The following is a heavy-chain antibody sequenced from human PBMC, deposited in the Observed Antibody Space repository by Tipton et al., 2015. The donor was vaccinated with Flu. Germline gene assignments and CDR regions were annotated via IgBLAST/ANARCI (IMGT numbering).Heavy chain of an antibody. J-gene: IGHJ4*02. D-gene: IGHD6-19*01. CDR2: IWYDGSNK. V-gene: IGHV3-33*01. CDR3: ASGTGYSSGWSPFDY. CDR1: GFTFSSYG. Sequence: SLRLSCAASGFTFSSYGMHWVRQAPGKGLEWVAVIWYDGSNKYYADSVKGRFTISRDNSKNTLYLQMNSLRAEDTAVYYCASGTGYSSGWSPFDYWGQGTLVTVSS.